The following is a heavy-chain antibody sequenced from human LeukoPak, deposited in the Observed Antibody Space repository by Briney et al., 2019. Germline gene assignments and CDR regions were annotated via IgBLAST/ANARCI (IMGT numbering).Heavy chain of an antibody. Sequence: ASVKVSCKASGGTFSSYAISWVRQAPGQGLEWMGRIIPILGIANYAQKFQGRVTITADKSTSTAYMELSSLRSEDTAVYYCARDVALSTYHYESSGLLDYWGQGTLVTVSS. CDR3: ARDVALSTYHYESSGLLDY. CDR1: GGTFSSYA. CDR2: IIPILGIA. V-gene: IGHV1-69*04. J-gene: IGHJ4*02. D-gene: IGHD3-22*01.